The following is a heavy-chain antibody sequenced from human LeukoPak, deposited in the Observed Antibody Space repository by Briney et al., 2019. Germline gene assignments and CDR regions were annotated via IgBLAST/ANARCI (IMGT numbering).Heavy chain of an antibody. D-gene: IGHD6-19*01. CDR3: ARDRTPIAVASTLYFQH. CDR2: ISYDGSNK. V-gene: IGHV3-30-3*01. J-gene: IGHJ1*01. Sequence: GRSPRLSCAASGFGFSSYAMHWVRQAPGKGLEWVAVISYDGSNKYYAESVKGRFTISRDNSKNTLYLQMNSLRADDTAVYYCARDRTPIAVASTLYFQHWGQGTLVTVSS. CDR1: GFGFSSYA.